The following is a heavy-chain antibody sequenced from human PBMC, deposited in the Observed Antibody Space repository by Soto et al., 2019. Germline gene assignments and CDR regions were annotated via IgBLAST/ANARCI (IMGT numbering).Heavy chain of an antibody. CDR3: ARDRIAPSGTYWLDS. CDR2: LSNSGIT. Sequence: PSETLSLTCAVSGGSISSYYWSWIRQPPGKGLEWIGYLSNSGITNYNPSLETRVTISVDTSKNQFSLKLRSVTAADTAVYYCARDRIAPSGTYWLDSWGQRTLVTVSS. J-gene: IGHJ5*01. CDR1: GGSISSYY. V-gene: IGHV4-59*13. D-gene: IGHD6-13*01.